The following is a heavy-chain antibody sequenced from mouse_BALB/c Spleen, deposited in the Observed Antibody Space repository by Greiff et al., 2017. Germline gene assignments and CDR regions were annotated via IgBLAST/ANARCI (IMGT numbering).Heavy chain of an antibody. D-gene: IGHD2-4*01. J-gene: IGHJ3*01. CDR3: ARGRVYYDYDDGFAY. V-gene: IGHV5-6-5*01. CDR2: ISSGGST. CDR1: GFTFSSYA. Sequence: EVQGVESGGGLVKPGGSLKLSCAASGFTFSSYAMSWVRQTPEKRLEWVASISSGGSTYYPDSVKGRFTISRDNARNILYLQMSSLRSEDTAMYYCARGRVYYDYDDGFAYWGQGTLVTVSA.